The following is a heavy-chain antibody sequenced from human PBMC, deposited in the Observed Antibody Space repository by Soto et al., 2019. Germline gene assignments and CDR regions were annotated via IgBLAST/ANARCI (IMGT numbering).Heavy chain of an antibody. CDR1: GFTFSSYW. CDR3: ARDAARYHYYYGMDV. V-gene: IGHV3-7*05. Sequence: EVQLVESGGGLVQPGGSLRLSCAASGFTFSSYWMSWVRQAPGKGLEWVANIKQDGSEKYYVDSVKGRFTISRDNAKNSLYLQMNSLRAEDTAVYYCARDAARYHYYYGMDVWGQGTTVTVSS. D-gene: IGHD6-13*01. J-gene: IGHJ6*02. CDR2: IKQDGSEK.